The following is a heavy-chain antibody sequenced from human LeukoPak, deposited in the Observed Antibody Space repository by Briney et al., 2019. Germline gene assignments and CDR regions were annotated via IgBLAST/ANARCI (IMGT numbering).Heavy chain of an antibody. D-gene: IGHD6-6*01. J-gene: IGHJ4*02. V-gene: IGHV4-59*08. CDR1: CRSISGHY. Sequence: PAETLSLTRTLSCRSISGHYWTWTRHPPGEGREWMVYIYHSENSNYSPFLMSLVTISLHLSKSQFSLNAASVTAEDTAGYYCARRTCEAPEYHFGSWGQGILVTVPP. CDR2: IYHSENS. CDR3: ARRTCEAPEYHFGS.